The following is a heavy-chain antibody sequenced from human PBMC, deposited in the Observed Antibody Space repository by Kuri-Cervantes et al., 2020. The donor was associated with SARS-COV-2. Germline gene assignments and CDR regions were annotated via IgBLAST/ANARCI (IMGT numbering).Heavy chain of an antibody. V-gene: IGHV1-69*06. D-gene: IGHD3-22*01. CDR3: ASGRGDMRVVVPVEGGAFDI. J-gene: IGHJ3*02. Sequence: SVQVSCKASVGTYSSYAISWVRQAAGQGLEGMGGIIAIFGTANYAQKFQGRVTITADKSTSTAYIELSSLRSEDTAFYYCASGRGDMRVVVPVEGGAFDIWGQGTMVTVSS. CDR1: VGTYSSYA. CDR2: IIAIFGTA.